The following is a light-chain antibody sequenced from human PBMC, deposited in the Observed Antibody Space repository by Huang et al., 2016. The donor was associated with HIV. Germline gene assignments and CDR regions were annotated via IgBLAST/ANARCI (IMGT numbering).Light chain of an antibody. Sequence: DIQMTQSPSTLSASVGDRVTITCRASQNINIWLAWYQQKPGKAPNLLVYRASSLQGGVPSRFTGSGSGTEFTLTISSLQPDDLGTYYCQQYNTYLFTFGQGTKLEI. CDR2: RAS. J-gene: IGKJ2*01. V-gene: IGKV1-5*03. CDR3: QQYNTYLFT. CDR1: QNINIW.